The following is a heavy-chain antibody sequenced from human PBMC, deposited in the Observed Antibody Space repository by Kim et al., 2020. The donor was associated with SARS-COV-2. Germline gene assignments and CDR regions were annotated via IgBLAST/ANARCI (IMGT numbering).Heavy chain of an antibody. CDR3: AKDLKTAALFDY. Sequence: YADSGKGPVTISRDNSKNTLYLQMNSLRAEDTAVYYCAKDLKTAALFDYWGQGTLVTVSS. D-gene: IGHD2-15*01. V-gene: IGHV3-23*01. J-gene: IGHJ4*02.